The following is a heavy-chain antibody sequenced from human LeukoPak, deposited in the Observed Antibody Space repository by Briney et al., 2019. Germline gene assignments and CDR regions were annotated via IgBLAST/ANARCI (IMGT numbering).Heavy chain of an antibody. D-gene: IGHD3-16*01. Sequence: GGSLRLSRAASGFTFSSYWMSWVRQAPGKGLEWVANIKQDGSEKYYVDSVKGRFTISRDNAKNSLYLEMNSLRAEDTAVYYCARNYVWGSFFSWGGEYYFDYWGQGTLVTVSS. CDR3: ARNYVWGSFFSWGGEYYFDY. V-gene: IGHV3-7*01. CDR2: IKQDGSEK. CDR1: GFTFSSYW. J-gene: IGHJ4*02.